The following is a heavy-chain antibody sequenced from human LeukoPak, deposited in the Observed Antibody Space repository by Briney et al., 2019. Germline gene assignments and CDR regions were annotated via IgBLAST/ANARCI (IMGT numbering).Heavy chain of an antibody. CDR2: ISYDGSNK. D-gene: IGHD3-16*02. J-gene: IGHJ3*02. Sequence: GGSLRLSCAASGFTFSSYGMHWVRQAPGKGLEWVAAISYDGSNKYYADSVKGRFTISRDNSKNTLYLQMNSLRAEDTAVYYCAKDYDYVWGSYRYTGHAFDIWGQGTMVTVSS. CDR1: GFTFSSYG. CDR3: AKDYDYVWGSYRYTGHAFDI. V-gene: IGHV3-30*18.